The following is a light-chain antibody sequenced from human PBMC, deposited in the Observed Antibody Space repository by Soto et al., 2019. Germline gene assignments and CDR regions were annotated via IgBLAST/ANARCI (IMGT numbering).Light chain of an antibody. V-gene: IGKV4-1*01. Sequence: ILMTHSPDSLPVSLGDRATLNCKSGRSVFYSSNNKYYLAWYKQKPGQPPKLLIYWASTRVSGVPDRFSGSGSRTDFTLTISSLQDEDVAVYYCQQYYSTPITYGQGTQREIK. CDR3: QQYYSTPIT. CDR2: WAS. CDR1: RSVFYSSNNKYY. J-gene: IGKJ5*01.